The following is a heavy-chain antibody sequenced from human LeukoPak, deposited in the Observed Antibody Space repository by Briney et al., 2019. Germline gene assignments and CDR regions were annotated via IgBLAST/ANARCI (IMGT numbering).Heavy chain of an antibody. Sequence: PSETLSLTCTVSGDSVTNDFFWGGVRQPPGKELEWIGSFCLGRDTYYRPSLKSRVTISVDTSKNQFSLNLNSVTAADTAVYYCARWASISRQPGGFFDHWGQGTLVTVSS. CDR3: ARWASISRQPGGFFDH. J-gene: IGHJ4*02. V-gene: IGHV4-38-2*02. CDR1: GDSVTNDFF. CDR2: FCLGRDT. D-gene: IGHD3-16*01.